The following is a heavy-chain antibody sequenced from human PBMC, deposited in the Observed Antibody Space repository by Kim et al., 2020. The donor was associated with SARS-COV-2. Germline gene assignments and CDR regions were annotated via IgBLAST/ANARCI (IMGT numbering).Heavy chain of an antibody. J-gene: IGHJ3*02. Sequence: SVKVSCQASGFTFTSSAVQWVRQARGQRLEWIGWIVVGSGNTNYAQKFQERVTITRDMSTSTAYMELSSLRSEDTAVYYCAADGGLYDYVWGSDDAFDIWGQGTMVTVSS. CDR3: AADGGLYDYVWGSDDAFDI. V-gene: IGHV1-58*01. CDR1: GFTFTSSA. D-gene: IGHD3-16*01. CDR2: IVVGSGNT.